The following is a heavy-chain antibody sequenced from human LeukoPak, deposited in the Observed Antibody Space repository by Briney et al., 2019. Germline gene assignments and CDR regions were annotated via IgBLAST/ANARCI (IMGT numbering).Heavy chain of an antibody. CDR1: GGSISNFY. J-gene: IGHJ4*02. V-gene: IGHV4-59*01. CDR2: VFHTGST. D-gene: IGHD2-8*01. CDR3: ARVYRRLLFDY. Sequence: SETLSLTCTVSGGSISNFYWSWIRQPPGKGPEWIGYVFHTGSTNYNPSLASRVTMSVDTSKNQFSLRLSSVTAADTAVYYCARVYRRLLFDYWGQGTPVTVSS.